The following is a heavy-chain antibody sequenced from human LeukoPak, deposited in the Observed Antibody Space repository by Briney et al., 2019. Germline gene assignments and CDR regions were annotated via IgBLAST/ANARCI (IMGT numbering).Heavy chain of an antibody. V-gene: IGHV3-7*01. Sequence: GGSLRLSCAASGFTFSSYWMSWVRQAPGKGLEWVANIKQDGSEKCYVDSVKGRFTISRDNAKNSLYLQMNSLRAEDTAVYYCARDSGITIFGVVIAYGMDVWGQGTTVTVSS. CDR3: ARDSGITIFGVVIAYGMDV. CDR1: GFTFSSYW. CDR2: IKQDGSEK. J-gene: IGHJ6*02. D-gene: IGHD3-3*01.